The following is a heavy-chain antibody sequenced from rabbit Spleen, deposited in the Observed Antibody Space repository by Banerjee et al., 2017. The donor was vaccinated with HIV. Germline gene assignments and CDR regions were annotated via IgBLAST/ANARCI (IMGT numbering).Heavy chain of an antibody. J-gene: IGHJ3*01. V-gene: IGHV1S45*01. D-gene: IGHD6-1*01. CDR3: AREKSGIVGYDL. CDR1: GFSFSSTYD. Sequence: QEQLVESGGGLVKPEGSLTLTCTASGFSFSSTYDMCWVRQAPGKGLEWIGCIDGGSSINSHYASWAKGRFTISKTSSTVTLQLNSLTAADTATYFCAREKSGIVGYDLWGQGTLVTVS. CDR2: IDGGSSINS.